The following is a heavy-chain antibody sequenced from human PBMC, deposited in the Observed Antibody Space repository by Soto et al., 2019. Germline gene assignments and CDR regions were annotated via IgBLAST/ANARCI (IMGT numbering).Heavy chain of an antibody. CDR2: ISAYNGNT. V-gene: IGHV1-18*01. CDR1: GYTFTSYG. D-gene: IGHD3-10*01. CDR3: ARERLTMVRGVIRPSYMDV. J-gene: IGHJ6*03. Sequence: ASVKVSCKASGYTFTSYGISWVRQAPGQGLEWMGWISAYNGNTNYTQKLQGRVTMTTDTSTITAYMELRSLRSDETAVYYCARERLTMVRGVIRPSYMDVWGKGTTVTVSS.